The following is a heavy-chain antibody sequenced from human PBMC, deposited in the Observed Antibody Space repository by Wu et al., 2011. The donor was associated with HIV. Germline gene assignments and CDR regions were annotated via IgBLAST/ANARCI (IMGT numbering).Heavy chain of an antibody. CDR1: GYTFTSYD. Sequence: QVQLVQSGAEVKKPGASVKVSCKASGYTFTSYDINWVRQATGQGLEWMGWMNPNSGKHRLCTEVPGQSHHYQEHLHKHSLRELSSLRSEDTAVYYCARGIYGSGGGITYYYYGNWTSGVQGTERSPS. CDR2: MNPNSGKH. D-gene: IGHD3-10*01. CDR3: ARGIYGSGGGITYYYYGNWTS. V-gene: IGHV1-8*03. J-gene: IGHJ6*02.